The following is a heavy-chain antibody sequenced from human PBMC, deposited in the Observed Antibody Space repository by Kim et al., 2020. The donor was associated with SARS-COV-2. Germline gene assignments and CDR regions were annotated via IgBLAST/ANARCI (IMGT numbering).Heavy chain of an antibody. Sequence: SETLSLTCTVSGGSISSGGYYWSWIRQHPGKGLEWIGYIYYSGSTYYNPSLKSRVTISVDTSKNQFSLKLSSVTAADTAVYYCARVGDTAMVTGLDYWSQGTLVTVSS. CDR2: IYYSGST. CDR1: GGSISSGGYY. CDR3: ARVGDTAMVTGLDY. V-gene: IGHV4-31*03. D-gene: IGHD5-18*01. J-gene: IGHJ4*02.